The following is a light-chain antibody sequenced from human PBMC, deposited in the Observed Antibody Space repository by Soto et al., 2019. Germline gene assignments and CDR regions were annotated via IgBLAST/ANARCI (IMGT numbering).Light chain of an antibody. CDR2: RAS. CDR1: QSISSW. V-gene: IGKV1-5*03. CDR3: QLYNTYSGT. J-gene: IGKJ1*01. Sequence: IVMTQSPDSLAVSLGERATITCRASQSISSWLAWYQQKPGKAPKLLIYRASTLQSGVPSRFSASGSGTEFILTISSLQPDDFATYYCQLYNTYSGTFGQGTKVDIK.